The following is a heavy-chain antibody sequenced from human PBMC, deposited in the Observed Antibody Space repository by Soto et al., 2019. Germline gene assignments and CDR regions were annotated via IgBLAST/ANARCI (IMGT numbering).Heavy chain of an antibody. Sequence: ASVKVSCKVSGYTLTELSMHWVRQAPGKGLEWMGGFDPEDGETIYAQKFQGRVTMTEDTSTDTAYMELSSLRSEDTAVYYCAPLSIFGVVNRWFDPWGQGTLVTVSS. CDR1: GYTLTELS. CDR3: APLSIFGVVNRWFDP. CDR2: FDPEDGET. J-gene: IGHJ5*02. D-gene: IGHD3-3*01. V-gene: IGHV1-24*01.